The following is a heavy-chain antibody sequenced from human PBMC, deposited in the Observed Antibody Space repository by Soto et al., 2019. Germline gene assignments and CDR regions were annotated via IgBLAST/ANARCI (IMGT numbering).Heavy chain of an antibody. J-gene: IGHJ5*02. CDR2: IIPIFGTA. Sequence: SVKVSCKASGGTFSSYAISWVRQAPGQGLEWMGGIIPIFGTANYAQKFQGRVTITADESTSTAYMELSSLRSEDTAVYYCARGLEVGAMGRGSGGFDPWGQGTLVTVSS. D-gene: IGHD5-18*01. CDR3: ARGLEVGAMGRGSGGFDP. CDR1: GGTFSSYA. V-gene: IGHV1-69*13.